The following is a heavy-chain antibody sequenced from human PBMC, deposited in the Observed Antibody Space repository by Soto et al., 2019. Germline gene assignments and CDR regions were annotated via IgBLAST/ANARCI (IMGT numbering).Heavy chain of an antibody. D-gene: IGHD3-16*01. J-gene: IGHJ6*02. CDR3: AKDYDGGGLDV. CDR2: IWYDGSYK. CDR1: GFTFTSYA. Sequence: QVQLVESGGGVVQPGRSLRLSCAASGFTFTSYAMHWVRQAPGKGLEWVALIWYDGSYKYFADSVKGRFTISRDNSKNTLYLQMNSLRAEDTAVYYCAKDYDGGGLDVWGQGTTVTVSS. V-gene: IGHV3-33*06.